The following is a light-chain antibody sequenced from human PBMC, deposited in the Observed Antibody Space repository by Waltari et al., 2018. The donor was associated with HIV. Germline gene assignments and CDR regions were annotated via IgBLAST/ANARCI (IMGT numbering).Light chain of an antibody. V-gene: IGLV3-27*01. CDR2: KYT. J-gene: IGLJ2*01. CDR1: VMPEKY. Sequence: YELTQPSSVSVSPGQTARITCSGDVMPEKYARWFQQKAGQAPVLVIYKYTERPPGIPERFSGSTSGTTITLTIRGAQVEDEADYYCYCPPDNNLGIFGGGTRLTVL. CDR3: YCPPDNNLGI.